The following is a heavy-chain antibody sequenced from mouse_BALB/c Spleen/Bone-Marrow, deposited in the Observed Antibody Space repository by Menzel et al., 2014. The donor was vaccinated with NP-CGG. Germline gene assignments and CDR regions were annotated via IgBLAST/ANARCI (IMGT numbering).Heavy chain of an antibody. CDR2: IDPANGNT. V-gene: IGHV14-3*02. Sequence: EVQLQQSGAELVKPGASVKLSCTASGFNIXDTYMHWVKQRPEQGLEWIGRIDPANGNTKYDPKFQGKATITADTSSNTAYLQLSSLTSEDTAVYYCANYDYGWYFDVWGAGTTVTISS. CDR3: ANYDYGWYFDV. D-gene: IGHD2-4*01. CDR1: GFNIXDTY. J-gene: IGHJ1*01.